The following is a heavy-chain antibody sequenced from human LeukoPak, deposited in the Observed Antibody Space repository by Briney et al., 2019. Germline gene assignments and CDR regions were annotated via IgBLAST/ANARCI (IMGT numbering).Heavy chain of an antibody. Sequence: GGSLRLSCAASGFTFSSYGMHWVRQAPGKGLEWVAFIQYDGSNKYYADSVKGRFTISRDNSKNTLYLQMNSLRPEDTAVYYCAKDPRGIAAPSDACDIWGQGTMVTVSS. D-gene: IGHD6-13*01. CDR3: AKDPRGIAAPSDACDI. CDR2: IQYDGSNK. J-gene: IGHJ3*02. V-gene: IGHV3-30*02. CDR1: GFTFSSYG.